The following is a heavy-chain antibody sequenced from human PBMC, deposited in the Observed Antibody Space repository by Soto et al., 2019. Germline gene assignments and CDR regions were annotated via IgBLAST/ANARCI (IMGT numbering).Heavy chain of an antibody. D-gene: IGHD2-8*02. V-gene: IGHV4-4*07. CDR2: FSLSGTT. CDR3: ASGMPQTGAPAWYYFDS. CDR1: GASITGSSY. J-gene: IGHJ4*02. Sequence: TETLSLTCTVSGASITGSSYWSWIRQPAGKGLEWIGRFSLSGTTSYNPSLRSRVTMSADVSKNQFSLRLTSVTAADTALSYCASGMPQTGAPAWYYFDSWGQGTLATVSS.